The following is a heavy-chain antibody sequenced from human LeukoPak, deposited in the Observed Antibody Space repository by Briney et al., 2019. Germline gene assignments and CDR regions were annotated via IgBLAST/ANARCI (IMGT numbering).Heavy chain of an antibody. V-gene: IGHV3-9*03. Sequence: GRSLRLSCAASGFTFDDYAMHGVRPAPGKGLEGVSGISWNSGSIGYADSVKGRFTISRDNAKNSLYLQMNSLRAEDMALYYCAKAIIGYSSSLPDYWGQGTLVTVSS. D-gene: IGHD6-6*01. CDR1: GFTFDDYA. CDR3: AKAIIGYSSSLPDY. CDR2: ISWNSGSI. J-gene: IGHJ4*02.